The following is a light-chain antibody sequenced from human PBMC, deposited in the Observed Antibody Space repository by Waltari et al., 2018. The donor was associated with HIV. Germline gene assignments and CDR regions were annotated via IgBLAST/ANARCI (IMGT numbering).Light chain of an antibody. J-gene: IGKJ3*01. V-gene: IGKV3-15*01. CDR1: QSVSSN. CDR2: GAS. CDR3: QQYNNWPPEIT. Sequence: EIVMTQSPATLSVSPGERATLSCRASQSVSSNFAWYQQKPGQAPRLLVFGASTRATGIPARFSGSGSGKEFTLTISSLQSEDFAVYYCQQYNNWPPEITFGPGTKVDIK.